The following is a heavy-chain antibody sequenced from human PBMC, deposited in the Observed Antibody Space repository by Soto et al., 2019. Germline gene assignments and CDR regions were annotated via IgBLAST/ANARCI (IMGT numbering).Heavy chain of an antibody. D-gene: IGHD3-3*01. V-gene: IGHV3-30*18. J-gene: IGHJ4*02. CDR1: GFTFSSYG. CDR3: AKVVRGVGDPFIDY. CDR2: ISYDGSNK. Sequence: QVQLVESGGGVVQPGRSLRLSCAASGFTFSSYGMHWVRQAPGKGLEWVAVISYDGSNKYYADSVKGRFTISRDNSKNTLYLQMNSLRAEDTAVYSCAKVVRGVGDPFIDYWGQGTLVTVSS.